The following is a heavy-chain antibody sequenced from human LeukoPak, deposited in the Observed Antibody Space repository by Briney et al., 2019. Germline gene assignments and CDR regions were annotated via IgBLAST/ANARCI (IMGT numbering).Heavy chain of an antibody. CDR1: GYSISSGYY. D-gene: IGHD3-22*01. V-gene: IGHV4-38-2*02. CDR3: ASSGFYDY. Sequence: SETLSLTCTVSGYSISSGYYWGWIRQPPGKGLEWIGSIYHSGSTYYNPSLKSRVTISVDTSKNQFSLKLSSVTAADTAVYYCASSGFYDYWGQGTLVTVSS. J-gene: IGHJ4*02. CDR2: IYHSGST.